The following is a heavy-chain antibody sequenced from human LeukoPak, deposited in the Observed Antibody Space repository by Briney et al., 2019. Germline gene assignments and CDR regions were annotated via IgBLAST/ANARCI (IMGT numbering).Heavy chain of an antibody. V-gene: IGHV1-8*03. CDR2: MNPNSGNT. D-gene: IGHD5-18*01. Sequence: ASVKVSCKASGYTFTSYDINWVRQATGQGLEWMGWMNPNSGNTGCAQKFQGRVTITRNTSISTAYMELSSLRSEDTAVYYCASLTATHARSHAFDIWGQGTMVTVSS. J-gene: IGHJ3*02. CDR3: ASLTATHARSHAFDI. CDR1: GYTFTSYD.